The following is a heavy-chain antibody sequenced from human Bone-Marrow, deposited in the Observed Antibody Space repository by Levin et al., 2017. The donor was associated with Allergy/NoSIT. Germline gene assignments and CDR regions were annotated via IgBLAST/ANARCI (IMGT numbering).Heavy chain of an antibody. V-gene: IGHV3-11*01. CDR1: GFIFSDCY. Sequence: GGSLRLSCAASGFIFSDCYMSWIRQAPGKGLEWISYISSSGDNVHYADSVKGRFTISRDNAKNSLYLQMNSLRVEDTAVYYCARDHIGPYYFDYYNMDVWGQGTTVTVSS. CDR2: ISSSGDNV. J-gene: IGHJ6*02. D-gene: IGHD2-21*01. CDR3: ARDHIGPYYFDYYNMDV.